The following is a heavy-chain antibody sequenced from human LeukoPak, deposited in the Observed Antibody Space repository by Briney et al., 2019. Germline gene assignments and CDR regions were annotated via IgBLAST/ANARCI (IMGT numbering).Heavy chain of an antibody. Sequence: ASVKVSCKASGYTFTSYGISWVRQAPGQGLEWIGWISAYNGNTNYAQKLQGRVTMTTDTSTSTAYMELRSLRSDDTAVYYCARDRDDILTGYYKGPFDYWGQGTLVTVSS. CDR3: ARDRDDILTGYYKGPFDY. D-gene: IGHD3-9*01. CDR1: GYTFTSYG. V-gene: IGHV1-18*01. J-gene: IGHJ4*02. CDR2: ISAYNGNT.